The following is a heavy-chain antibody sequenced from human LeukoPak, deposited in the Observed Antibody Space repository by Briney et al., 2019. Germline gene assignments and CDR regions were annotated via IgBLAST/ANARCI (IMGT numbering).Heavy chain of an antibody. CDR2: INSDGSWT. CDR1: GNYW. V-gene: IGHV3-74*01. Sequence: GGSLRLSCAASGNYWMHWVRQVPGKGLVWVSHINSDGSWTSYADSVKGRFTISKDNAKNTVYLQMNSLRAEDTAVYYCVSFYETYWGRGSLVTVSS. D-gene: IGHD2/OR15-2a*01. J-gene: IGHJ4*02. CDR3: VSFYETY.